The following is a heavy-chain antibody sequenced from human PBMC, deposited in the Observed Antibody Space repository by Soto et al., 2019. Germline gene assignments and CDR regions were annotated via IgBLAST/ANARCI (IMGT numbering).Heavy chain of an antibody. CDR2: FSRGGST. J-gene: IGHJ6*02. CDR1: GGSISDYY. Sequence: SETLSLTCAVYGGSISDYYLSWIRQPPGKGLEWIGEFSRGGSTHYNPSLKSRVTISVDTSKNQFSLKLSSVTAADTAVYYCARDKGARYYYYGMDVWGQGTTVTVSS. CDR3: ARDKGARYYYYGMDV. V-gene: IGHV4-34*01.